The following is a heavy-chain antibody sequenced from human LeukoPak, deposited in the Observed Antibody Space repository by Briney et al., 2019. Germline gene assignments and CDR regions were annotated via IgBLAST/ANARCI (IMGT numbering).Heavy chain of an antibody. CDR3: AKLWDSGTYFYFDY. Sequence: GGSLRLSCAASGFTFSSYAMSWVRQAPGKVLDLVSIISVSGGSTYYADSVKGRFTISRVNSKNTLYMQMNSLRAEDTAAYYCAKLWDSGTYFYFDYWGQGTMVTVSS. V-gene: IGHV3-23*01. CDR2: ISVSGGST. CDR1: GFTFSSYA. D-gene: IGHD1-26*01. J-gene: IGHJ4*02.